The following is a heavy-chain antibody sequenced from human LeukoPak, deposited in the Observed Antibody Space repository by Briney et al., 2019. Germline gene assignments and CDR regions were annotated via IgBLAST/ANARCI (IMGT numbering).Heavy chain of an antibody. V-gene: IGHV4-38-2*01. D-gene: IGHD1-1*01. CDR1: GYSISTGYY. Sequence: SETLSLTCGVSGYSISTGYYWGWIRHPPGKTLEWIGSIYHSGRTYYNPSLKSRVTISVDTSKNQFSLRLSSVTAADTAVYYCARATTGTTRWFDPWGQGTLVTVSS. J-gene: IGHJ5*02. CDR2: IYHSGRT. CDR3: ARATTGTTRWFDP.